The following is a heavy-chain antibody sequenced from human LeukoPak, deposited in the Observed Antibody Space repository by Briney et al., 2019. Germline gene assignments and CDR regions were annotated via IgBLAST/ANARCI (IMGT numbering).Heavy chain of an antibody. CDR1: GFTFTNYV. CDR2: ISENGGAA. Sequence: GGSLRLSCAASGFTFTNYVMSWVRQAQGKGLEWVSAISENGGAADYADSVRGRFTISRDNSQSTLYQQMNSLRAEDTAVYYCAKRTGVTELHFDHWGQGTLVTVSS. J-gene: IGHJ4*02. V-gene: IGHV3-23*01. D-gene: IGHD1-7*01. CDR3: AKRTGVTELHFDH.